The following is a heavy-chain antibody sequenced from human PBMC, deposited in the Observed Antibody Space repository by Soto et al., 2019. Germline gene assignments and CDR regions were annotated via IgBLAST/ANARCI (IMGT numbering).Heavy chain of an antibody. J-gene: IGHJ4*02. Sequence: QVQLVESGGGVVQPGRSLRLSCAASGFTFSSYGMHWVRQAPGKGLEWVAVIWYDGSNKYYADSVKGRFTISRDNSKNTLYLQMNSLRAEDTAVYYCAGDWLAARPDELDDWGQGTLVTVSS. V-gene: IGHV3-33*01. CDR1: GFTFSSYG. D-gene: IGHD6-6*01. CDR3: AGDWLAARPDELDD. CDR2: IWYDGSNK.